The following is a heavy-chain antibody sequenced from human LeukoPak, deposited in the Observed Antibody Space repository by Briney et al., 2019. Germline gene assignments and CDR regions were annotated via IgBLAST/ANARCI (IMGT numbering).Heavy chain of an antibody. V-gene: IGHV3-23*01. Sequence: PGGSLRLSCAASGFTFSTNVMVWVRRAPEKGLEWVSSISVSGSNTFYTDSVKGRFTISRDNSKNTLDLQMDSLRAEDTAIYCCAKENLLPAGGTLGSWGQGTLVTVSS. CDR3: AKENLLPAGGTLGS. CDR2: ISVSGSNT. CDR1: GFTFSTNV. D-gene: IGHD6-13*01. J-gene: IGHJ5*02.